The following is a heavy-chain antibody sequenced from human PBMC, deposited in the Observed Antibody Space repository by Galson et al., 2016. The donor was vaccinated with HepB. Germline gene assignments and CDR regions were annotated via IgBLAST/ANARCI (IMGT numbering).Heavy chain of an antibody. CDR3: AKDRVSFYYYGMDV. Sequence: SLRLSCAASGFTFGDYAMHWVRQAPGKGLEWVSGITWNSGAIAYADSGKRRFTISRDNARNSLYLKMNNLRTEDTALYYCAKDRVSFYYYGMDVWGQGTTVTVSS. V-gene: IGHV3-9*01. CDR1: GFTFGDYA. CDR2: ITWNSGAI. D-gene: IGHD2-8*01. J-gene: IGHJ6*02.